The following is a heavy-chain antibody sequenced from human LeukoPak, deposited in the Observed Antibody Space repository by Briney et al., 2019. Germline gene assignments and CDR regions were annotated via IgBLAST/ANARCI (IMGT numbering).Heavy chain of an antibody. V-gene: IGHV4-31*11. Sequence: SETLSLTCAVYGGSFSGYYWSWIRQHPGKGLEWIGYIYYSGSTYYNPSLKSRVTISVDTSKNQFSLKLSSVTAADTAVYYCARVWFDGSGSYSLGDYWGQGTLVTVSS. D-gene: IGHD3-10*01. CDR2: IYYSGST. J-gene: IGHJ4*02. CDR1: GGSFSGYY. CDR3: ARVWFDGSGSYSLGDY.